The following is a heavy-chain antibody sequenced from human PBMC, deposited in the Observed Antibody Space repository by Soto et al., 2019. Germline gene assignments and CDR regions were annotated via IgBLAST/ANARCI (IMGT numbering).Heavy chain of an antibody. J-gene: IGHJ4*02. Sequence: GGSLRLSCAASGFTVSSNYMSWVRQAPGKGLEWVSVIYSGSSTSYADSVKGRFTISRDNSRNTLYLQMNSLRAEDTAVYYCARWFTYGNFDYFDYWGQGTQVTVSS. V-gene: IGHV3-53*01. D-gene: IGHD3-10*01. CDR1: GFTVSSNY. CDR2: IYSGSST. CDR3: ARWFTYGNFDYFDY.